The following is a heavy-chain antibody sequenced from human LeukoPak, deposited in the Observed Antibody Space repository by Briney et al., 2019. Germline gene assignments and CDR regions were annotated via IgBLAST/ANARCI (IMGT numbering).Heavy chain of an antibody. CDR3: AREVGGYFDY. CDR1: GYTFTSYY. CDR2: INPSGGSQ. Sequence: ASVKVSCKASGYTFTSYYIHWVRQAPGQGLEWMGIINPSGGSQNYAQNFQGRVTMARDTSTSTVYMELSSLRSEDTAVYDCAREVGGYFDYWGQGTLVTVSS. J-gene: IGHJ4*02. V-gene: IGHV1-46*01. D-gene: IGHD3-16*01.